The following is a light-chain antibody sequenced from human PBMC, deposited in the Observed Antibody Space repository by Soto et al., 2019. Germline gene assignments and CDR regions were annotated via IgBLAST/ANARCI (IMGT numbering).Light chain of an antibody. J-gene: IGLJ2*01. CDR3: SSYTSSSTLV. Sequence: QSALTQPASVSGSSGQSITISCTGTTSDFVSWYQQSPGQAPKLIIYEVSNRPSGVSNRFSGSKSGNTASLTISGLQAEDEADYYCSSYTSSSTLVFGGGTKLTVL. CDR1: TSDFV. V-gene: IGLV2-14*01. CDR2: EVS.